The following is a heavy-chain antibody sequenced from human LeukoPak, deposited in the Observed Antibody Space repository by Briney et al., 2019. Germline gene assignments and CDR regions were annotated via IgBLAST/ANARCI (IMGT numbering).Heavy chain of an antibody. CDR2: IIPIFETT. J-gene: IGHJ4*02. Sequence: ASVKVSCRASGGSFSSKAISWVRQAPGQGLEWMGGIIPIFETTNYAQKFQGRVTITADESTSTAYMELSSLRSDDTAVYYCARDTVRYFDWLLGPIAFDYWGQGTLVTVSS. CDR1: GGSFSSKA. CDR3: ARDTVRYFDWLLGPIAFDY. D-gene: IGHD3-9*01. V-gene: IGHV1-69*01.